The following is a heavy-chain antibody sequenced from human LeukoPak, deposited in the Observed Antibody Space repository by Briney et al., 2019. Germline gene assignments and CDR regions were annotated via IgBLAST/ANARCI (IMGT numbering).Heavy chain of an antibody. CDR3: AKGSGAARREINWFDP. CDR2: ISVSGDST. J-gene: IGHJ5*02. CDR1: GFTFSSFA. Sequence: GGSLRLSCAASGFTFSSFAMSWVRQAPGKGLEWVSGISVSGDSTYYADSVKGRFTISRDNSKNTLYLQMNSLRAEDTAVYYCAKGSGAARREINWFDPWGQGTLVTVSS. D-gene: IGHD6-6*01. V-gene: IGHV3-23*01.